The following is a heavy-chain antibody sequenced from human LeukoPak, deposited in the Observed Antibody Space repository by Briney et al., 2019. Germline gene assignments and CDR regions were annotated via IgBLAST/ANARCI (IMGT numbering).Heavy chain of an antibody. J-gene: IGHJ4*02. CDR1: GDSTSSGAYY. V-gene: IGHV4-61*02. D-gene: IGHD3-22*01. Sequence: SQTLSLTCTVSGDSTSSGAYYWSWIRQPAGKGLEWIGRIYSGGSTNYNPSLKSRVTISVDTSKNQFSLKLSSVTAADTAVYYCAREGSIYYYDSSGYYFFDYWGQGTLVTVSS. CDR2: IYSGGST. CDR3: AREGSIYYYDSSGYYFFDY.